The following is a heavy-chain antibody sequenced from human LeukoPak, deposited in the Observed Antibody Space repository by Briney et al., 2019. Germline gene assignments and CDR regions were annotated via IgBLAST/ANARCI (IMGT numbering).Heavy chain of an antibody. CDR1: GGSISNYH. Sequence: SETLSLTCTVSGGSISNYHWSWIRQPPGKGLEWIGYIYYSGDTNYNPSLKSRVTISLDTSKSQVSLRLSSVTAADTAVYHCARKDGDLWGQGTLVTVSS. V-gene: IGHV4-59*08. CDR3: ARKDGDL. CDR2: IYYSGDT. J-gene: IGHJ5*02.